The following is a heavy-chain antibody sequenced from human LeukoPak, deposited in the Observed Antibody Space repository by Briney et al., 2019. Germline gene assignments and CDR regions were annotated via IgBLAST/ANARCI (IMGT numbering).Heavy chain of an antibody. CDR2: IGTSNGNT. V-gene: IGHV1-46*01. Sequence: ASVTVSCTASGYTFTHYYMHWVRQARGQGLEWMGVIGTSNGNTRYAQNFRGRVTMTRDTSTSTVYMGLSSLRFDDTAVYYCARDPGGDYFGPGAYYAYWGQGTLVTVSS. J-gene: IGHJ4*02. D-gene: IGHD3-10*01. CDR1: GYTFTHYY. CDR3: ARDPGGDYFGPGAYYAY.